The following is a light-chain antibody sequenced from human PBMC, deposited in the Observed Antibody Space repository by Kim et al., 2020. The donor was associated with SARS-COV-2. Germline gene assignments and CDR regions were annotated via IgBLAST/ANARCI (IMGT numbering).Light chain of an antibody. CDR1: GSNFGTNT. CDR3: AAWDDSLNGWV. Sequence: GQSVTISCSGSGSNFGTNTKNWYQQRPGTAPKLLIYSNNKRPSGVPDRFSGSKSGTSASLAISGLQSEDEADYYCAAWDDSLNGWVFGGGTQLTVL. V-gene: IGLV1-44*01. J-gene: IGLJ3*02. CDR2: SNN.